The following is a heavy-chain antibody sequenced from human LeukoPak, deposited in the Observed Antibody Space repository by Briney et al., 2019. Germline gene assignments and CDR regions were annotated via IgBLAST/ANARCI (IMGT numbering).Heavy chain of an antibody. CDR3: ARGDIVVEN. J-gene: IGHJ6*02. D-gene: IGHD2-2*01. CDR2: ISSSSSYI. CDR1: GFTFSSYS. V-gene: IGHV3-21*01. Sequence: GGSLSLSCAASGFTFSSYSMNWVRQAAGKGLEWVSSISSSSSYIYSADSVKGRFTISRDNAKNSLYLQRNSLRAEDTAVYYCARGDIVVENWGQGTTVTVSS.